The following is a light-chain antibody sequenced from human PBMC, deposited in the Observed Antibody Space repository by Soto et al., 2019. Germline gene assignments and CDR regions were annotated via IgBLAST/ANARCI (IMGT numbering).Light chain of an antibody. CDR3: LQYIQWPHT. CDR2: KAS. J-gene: IGKJ2*01. CDR1: QNLVSSDGSTC. Sequence: DVVVTQSPLSLPVTTGQPASISCRSSQNLVSSDGSTCLHWFQQRPGQSPRRLISKASNRESGVPSRFSGSGSGTDFTLKISRVEAEDVGIYYCLQYIQWPHTFGQGTKLEIK. V-gene: IGKV2-30*01.